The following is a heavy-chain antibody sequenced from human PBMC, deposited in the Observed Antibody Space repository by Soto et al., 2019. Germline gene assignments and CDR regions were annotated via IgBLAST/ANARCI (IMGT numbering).Heavy chain of an antibody. CDR2: ISAYNGNT. V-gene: IGHV1-18*01. Sequence: ASVKVSCKASGYTFTSYGISWVRQAPGQGLEWMGWISAYNGNTNYAQKLQGRVTMTTDTSTSTAYMELRSLRSDDTAVYYCARVPQVVVTAIRAPGDAFDIWGQGTMVTVSS. CDR3: ARVPQVVVTAIRAPGDAFDI. CDR1: GYTFTSYG. J-gene: IGHJ3*02. D-gene: IGHD2-21*02.